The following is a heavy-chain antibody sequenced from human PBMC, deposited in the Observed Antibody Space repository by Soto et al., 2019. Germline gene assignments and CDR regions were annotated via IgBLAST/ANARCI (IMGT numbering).Heavy chain of an antibody. V-gene: IGHV1-2*02. Sequence: QVQLVQSGTEVKEPGASVKVSCKTSGYTFIGYYMHWVRQAPGQGLEWMGWMSPRSGDTNYAQKFQGRGTMTRDASFTTAYMELRRQRSDDTAVYFCVRDAVGATTLGWFDPWGQGTLVTVS. CDR1: GYTFIGYY. J-gene: IGHJ5*02. CDR2: MSPRSGDT. CDR3: VRDAVGATTLGWFDP. D-gene: IGHD1-26*01.